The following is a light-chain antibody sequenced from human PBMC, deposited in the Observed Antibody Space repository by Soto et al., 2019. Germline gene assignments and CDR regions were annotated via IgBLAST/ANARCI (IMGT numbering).Light chain of an antibody. V-gene: IGKV1-39*01. CDR2: AAS. J-gene: IGKJ2*01. CDR3: QQSYSIPRT. Sequence: DIQMTQSPSSLSASVGDRVTITCRASQSISTYLIWYQQKPGKAPKRLIYAASSLQSGVPSRFSGSGSGTDFTLNISSLQPEDFATYYSQQSYSIPRTFDQGTKLEIK. CDR1: QSISTY.